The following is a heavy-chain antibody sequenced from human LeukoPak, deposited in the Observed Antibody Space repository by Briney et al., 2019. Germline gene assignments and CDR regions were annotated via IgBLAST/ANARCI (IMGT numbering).Heavy chain of an antibody. J-gene: IGHJ5*02. CDR1: GGSINSGGHY. Sequence: SQTLSLTCTVSGGSINSGGHYWNWIRQHPGKGLEWIGYMYYTGRTFYNPSLKSRVTMSVDTSKNQFSLRLSSVTAADTAVYYCARGYCTTTSRYFRLKGFDPWGQGTLVTVSS. D-gene: IGHD2-2*01. CDR2: MYYTGRT. CDR3: ARGYCTTTSRYFRLKGFDP. V-gene: IGHV4-31*03.